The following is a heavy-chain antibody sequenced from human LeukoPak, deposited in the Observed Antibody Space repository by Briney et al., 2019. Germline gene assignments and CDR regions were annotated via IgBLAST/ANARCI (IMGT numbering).Heavy chain of an antibody. D-gene: IGHD3-10*01. CDR2: ISYDGSNK. J-gene: IGHJ4*02. Sequence: GGSLRLSCAASGFTFSSYGTHWVRQAPGKGLEWVAVISYDGSNKYYADSVKGRFTISRDNSKNTVYLQMNSLRTEDTAVYYCARSLTMVRAYDYWGQGTLVTVSS. CDR1: GFTFSSYG. CDR3: ARSLTMVRAYDY. V-gene: IGHV3-30*03.